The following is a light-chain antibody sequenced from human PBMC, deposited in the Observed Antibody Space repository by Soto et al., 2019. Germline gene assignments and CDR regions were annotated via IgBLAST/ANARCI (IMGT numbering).Light chain of an antibody. CDR2: GAS. CDR1: QSVSSGY. Sequence: EIVLTQSPGTLSLSPGERATLSCRASQSVSSGYLAWYQQKPGQAPRLLIYGASSRATGIPDRFSGSGSGTDFTLTISRXXXXXXAVCYCQQYGSSPPFGGGTXXEIK. J-gene: IGKJ4*01. V-gene: IGKV3-20*01. CDR3: QQYGSSPP.